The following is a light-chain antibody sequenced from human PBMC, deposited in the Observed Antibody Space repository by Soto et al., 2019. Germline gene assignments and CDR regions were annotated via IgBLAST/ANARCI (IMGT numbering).Light chain of an antibody. V-gene: IGLV1-40*01. J-gene: IGLJ2*01. CDR3: QSYDSSLSGSV. CDR1: SSNFGAGYD. CDR2: GNN. Sequence: QSVLTQPPSVSGAPGQRVTISCTGSSSNFGAGYDVHWYQQVPGTAPKLLIYGNNNRPSGVPDRFSGSKSGISASLAITGLQAEDEADYYCQSYDSSLSGSVFGGGTKLTVL.